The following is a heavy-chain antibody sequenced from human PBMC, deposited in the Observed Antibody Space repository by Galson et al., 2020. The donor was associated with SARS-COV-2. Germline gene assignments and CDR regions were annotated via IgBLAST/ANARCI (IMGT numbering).Heavy chain of an antibody. Sequence: ASVTVSCKASGYTFTSYAINWVRQAPGQGLEWMGWISAYSGETNSAQRFQGRLTMTTDTSTNTGYMELRSLRSDDTAVYYCARDIYYGAGLFDYWGQGTLVTVFS. CDR1: GYTFTSYA. CDR2: ISAYSGET. V-gene: IGHV1-18*01. D-gene: IGHD3-10*01. CDR3: ARDIYYGAGLFDY. J-gene: IGHJ4*02.